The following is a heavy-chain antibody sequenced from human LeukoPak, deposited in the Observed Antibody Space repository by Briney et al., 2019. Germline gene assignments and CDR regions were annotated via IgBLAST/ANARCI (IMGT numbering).Heavy chain of an antibody. CDR2: INHSGST. CDR3: ARGLDEVVPAATYYFDY. Sequence: PSETLSLTCAVYGGSFSGYYWSWIRQPPGKGLEWIGEINHSGSTNYNPSLKSRVTISADTSKNQFSLKLSSVTAADTAVYYCARGLDEVVPAATYYFDYWGQGTLVTVSS. J-gene: IGHJ4*02. CDR1: GGSFSGYY. V-gene: IGHV4-34*01. D-gene: IGHD2-2*01.